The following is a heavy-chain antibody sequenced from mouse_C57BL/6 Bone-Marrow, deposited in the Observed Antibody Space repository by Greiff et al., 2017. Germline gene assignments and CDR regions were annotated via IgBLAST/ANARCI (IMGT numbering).Heavy chain of an antibody. J-gene: IGHJ4*01. Sequence: EVQLQQSGPELVKPGASVKISCKASGYTFTDYYMNWVKQSHGQSLEWIGDINPNNGGTSYNQKFKGKATLTVDKSSSTAYMELRSLTSEDSAVYYCARLEIITTVVATSYYAMDYWGQGTSVTVSS. CDR1: GYTFTDYY. CDR3: ARLEIITTVVATSYYAMDY. V-gene: IGHV1-26*01. CDR2: INPNNGGT. D-gene: IGHD1-1*01.